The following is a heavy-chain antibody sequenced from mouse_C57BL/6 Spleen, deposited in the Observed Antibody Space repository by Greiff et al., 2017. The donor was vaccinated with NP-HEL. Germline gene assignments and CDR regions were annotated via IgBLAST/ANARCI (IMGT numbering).Heavy chain of an antibody. D-gene: IGHD2-3*01. Sequence: HVQLQQPGAELVMPGASVKLSCKASGYTFTSYWMHWVKQRPGQGLEWIGEIDPSDSYTNYNQKFKGKSTLTVDKSSSTAYMQLSSLTSEDSAVYYCARSGYDYAMDYWGQGTSVTVSS. CDR1: GYTFTSYW. J-gene: IGHJ4*01. CDR3: ARSGYDYAMDY. V-gene: IGHV1-69*01. CDR2: IDPSDSYT.